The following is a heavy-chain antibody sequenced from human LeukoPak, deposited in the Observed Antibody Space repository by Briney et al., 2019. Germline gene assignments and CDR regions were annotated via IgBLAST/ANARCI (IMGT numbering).Heavy chain of an antibody. CDR2: IYESGST. Sequence: KPSETLSLTCSVSGGSIRSSSYYWGWIRQPPGKGLEWIGTIYESGSTYYNPSLKSRFTISVDTSKNQFSLKLSSVTAADTAVYYCARPAMVRGTPSYFDTWGQGTLVTVSS. J-gene: IGHJ4*02. CDR1: GGSIRSSSYY. CDR3: ARPAMVRGTPSYFDT. V-gene: IGHV4-39*01. D-gene: IGHD3-10*01.